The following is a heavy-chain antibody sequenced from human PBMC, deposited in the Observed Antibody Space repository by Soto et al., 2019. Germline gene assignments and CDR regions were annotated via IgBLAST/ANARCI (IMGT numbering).Heavy chain of an antibody. CDR3: ARALTGESDFDY. CDR1: VYTFTSYY. V-gene: IGHV1-46*01. J-gene: IGHJ4*02. CDR2: INPSGGST. D-gene: IGHD3-10*01. Sequence: QVQLVQSGAAVKKPGASVKVSCKASVYTFTSYYMHWVRQAPGQGLEWMGIINPSGGSTSYAQKCQGRVTMTRDTSTSTVYMELSSLRSEDTAVYYCARALTGESDFDYWGQGTLFSVSS.